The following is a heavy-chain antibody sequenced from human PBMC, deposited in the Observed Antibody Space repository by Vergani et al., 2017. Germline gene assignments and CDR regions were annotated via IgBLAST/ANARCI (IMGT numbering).Heavy chain of an antibody. V-gene: IGHV4-38-2*01. CDR2: IHHSGDT. J-gene: IGHJ6*02. Sequence: QVQLQESGPGLVTPSETLTLTCDVSDSSIMTNPYWGWFRQSPGKGLEWIGCIHHSGDTHYNSSLKSRVSISIVSSSKFSLSLTSLTAADTAIYYCARQRGSGGFFPSSYFYGMDVWVHGTTVTVSS. CDR1: DSSIMTNPY. D-gene: IGHD3-10*01. CDR3: ARQRGSGGFFPSSYFYGMDV.